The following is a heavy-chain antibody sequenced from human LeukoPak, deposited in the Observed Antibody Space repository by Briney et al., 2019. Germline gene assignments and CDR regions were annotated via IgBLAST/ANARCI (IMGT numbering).Heavy chain of an antibody. CDR2: ISAYNGNT. CDR1: GFTFTSSA. D-gene: IGHD5-18*01. Sequence: ASVKVSCKASGFTFTSSAVQWVRQAPGQGLEWMGWISAYNGNTNYAQKLQGRVTMTTDTSTSTAYMELRSLRSDDTAVYYCARDLDSYGYGGDYWGQGTLVTVSS. V-gene: IGHV1-18*01. J-gene: IGHJ4*02. CDR3: ARDLDSYGYGGDY.